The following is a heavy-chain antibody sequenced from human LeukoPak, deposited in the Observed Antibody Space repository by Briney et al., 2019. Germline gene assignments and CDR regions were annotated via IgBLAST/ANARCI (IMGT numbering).Heavy chain of an antibody. V-gene: IGHV1-2*02. Sequence: AAVKVSCKASGYTFTGYYMHWVRQAPGQGLEWMGWINPNSGGTIYAQKFQGRVTMTRDTSISTAYMELSRLRSDDTAVYYCARDRHSLWFGEPRYGMDVWGQGTTVTVSS. CDR1: GYTFTGYY. CDR2: INPNSGGT. CDR3: ARDRHSLWFGEPRYGMDV. J-gene: IGHJ6*02. D-gene: IGHD3-10*01.